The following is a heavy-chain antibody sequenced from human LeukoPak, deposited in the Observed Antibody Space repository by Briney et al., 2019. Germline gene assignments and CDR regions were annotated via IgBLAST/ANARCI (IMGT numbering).Heavy chain of an antibody. CDR2: IIPIFGTT. D-gene: IGHD4-17*01. J-gene: IGHJ4*02. CDR1: GGTFSSNG. V-gene: IGHV1-69*05. CDR3: ARDGPYANDY. Sequence: GASVKVSCKASGGTFSSNGISWVRQAPGQGLEWMGGIIPIFGTTNYAQEFQGRVTMTRDTSISTAYMELSRLRSDDTAVYYCARDGPYANDYWGQGTLVTVSS.